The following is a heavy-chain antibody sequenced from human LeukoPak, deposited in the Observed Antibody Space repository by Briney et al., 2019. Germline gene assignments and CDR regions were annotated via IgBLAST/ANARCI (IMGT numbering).Heavy chain of an antibody. Sequence: SETLSLNCTVSGGSISSYYWSWIRQPPGKGLEWIGYVYYSGSTSYNPSLKSRVTISVDTSKNQFSLKLSSVTAADAAVYYCARGPGSGTYWAFDYWGQGTLVTVSS. CDR2: VYYSGST. V-gene: IGHV4-59*01. J-gene: IGHJ4*02. CDR3: ARGPGSGTYWAFDY. CDR1: GGSISSYY. D-gene: IGHD1-26*01.